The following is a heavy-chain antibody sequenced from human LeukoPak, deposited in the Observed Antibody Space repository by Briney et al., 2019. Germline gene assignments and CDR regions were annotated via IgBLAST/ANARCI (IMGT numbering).Heavy chain of an antibody. CDR3: ARGRYSYGYVSVCDY. CDR1: GYTFTNYY. V-gene: IGHV1-46*01. Sequence: ASVKVSCKASGYTFTNYYMHWVRQAPGQGLEWMGIINPSGGSTSYTQKFRGRVTMTRDMSTSTVYMELSSLRSEDTAVYYCARGRYSYGYVSVCDYWGQGTLVTVSS. J-gene: IGHJ4*02. D-gene: IGHD5-18*01. CDR2: INPSGGST.